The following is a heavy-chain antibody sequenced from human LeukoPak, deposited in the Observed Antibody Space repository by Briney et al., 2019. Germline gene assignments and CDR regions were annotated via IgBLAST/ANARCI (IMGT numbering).Heavy chain of an antibody. CDR3: ARCYSNPALPDYYYYMDV. D-gene: IGHD4-11*01. J-gene: IGHJ6*03. CDR1: GGTFSSYA. Sequence: SVKVSCKASGGTFSSYAISWVRQAPGQGLEWMGGIIPIFGTANYAQRFQGRVTITTDESTSTAYMELSSLRSEDTAVYYCARCYSNPALPDYYYYMDVWGKGTTVTVSS. CDR2: IIPIFGTA. V-gene: IGHV1-69*05.